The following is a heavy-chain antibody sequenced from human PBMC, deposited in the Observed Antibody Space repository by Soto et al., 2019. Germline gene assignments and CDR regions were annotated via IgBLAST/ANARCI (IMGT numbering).Heavy chain of an antibody. CDR2: IYYSGST. V-gene: IGHV4-31*03. J-gene: IGHJ4*02. CDR3: ARSTPPGIRLGELSYYFDY. D-gene: IGHD3-16*02. Sequence: SETLSLPCTVSGGSISSGGYYWSWIRQHPGKGLEWIGYIYYSGSTYYNPSLKSRVTISVDTSKNQFSLKLSSVTAADTAVYYCARSTPPGIRLGELSYYFDYWGQGTLVTVSS. CDR1: GGSISSGGYY.